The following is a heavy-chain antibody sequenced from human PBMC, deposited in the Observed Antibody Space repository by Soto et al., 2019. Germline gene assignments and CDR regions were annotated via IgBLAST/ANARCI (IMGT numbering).Heavy chain of an antibody. CDR3: ARGVPAAGTDWFDP. Sequence: SETRSLTGTVPGGSIRNYYWRWTRKSAEKRLEWIGRVSSTGSSYYNPSLKSRFTISVDTSKNQVSLNLTSVTAADTAVYYCARGVPAAGTDWFDPWGQGTLVTVS. CDR2: VSSTGSS. J-gene: IGHJ5*02. CDR1: GGSIRNYY. V-gene: IGHV4-4*07. D-gene: IGHD6-13*01.